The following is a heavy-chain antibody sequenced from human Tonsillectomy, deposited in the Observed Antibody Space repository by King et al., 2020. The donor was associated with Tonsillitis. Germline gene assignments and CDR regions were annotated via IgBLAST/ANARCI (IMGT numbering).Heavy chain of an antibody. CDR3: AKDKGADYYDSSRGAFDI. CDR1: GFTFRNFD. D-gene: IGHD3-22*01. V-gene: IGHV3-21*01. Sequence: VQLVEYGGGLVKPGGSLRLSCAASGFTFRNFDMNWVRQAPGKGLEWVSAISTSSRSIHYADSVNGRLTVSRDKAGNSMFLQMISLRVEDTACYSCAKDKGADYYDSSRGAFDIWGKGTTVTVSS. CDR2: ISTSSRSI. J-gene: IGHJ3*02.